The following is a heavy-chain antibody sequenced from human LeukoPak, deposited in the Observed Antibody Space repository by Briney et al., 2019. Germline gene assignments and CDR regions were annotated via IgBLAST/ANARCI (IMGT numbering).Heavy chain of an antibody. V-gene: IGHV3-7*01. CDR1: GFTISSYW. J-gene: IGHJ1*01. D-gene: IGHD3-22*01. CDR2: IKQDGSDK. Sequence: GGSLRLSCAASGFTISSYWMNWVRPTPEQGQEWVATIKQDGSDKYYVDSVKGRFTISRDKAKNALYLQMSSLRAEDTALYYCARDYYHGSSGLSHHWGQGTLVTVSS. CDR3: ARDYYHGSSGLSHH.